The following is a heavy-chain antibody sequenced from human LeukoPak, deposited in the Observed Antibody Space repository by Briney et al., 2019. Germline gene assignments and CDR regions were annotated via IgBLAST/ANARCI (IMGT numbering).Heavy chain of an antibody. D-gene: IGHD3-22*01. CDR1: GFTFSSYG. CDR2: ISYDGSNK. CDR3: AKDLTYYYGSSGYYV. J-gene: IGHJ4*02. V-gene: IGHV3-30*18. Sequence: GRSLRLSCAASGFTFSSYGMHCVRQAPGRGLEWVAVISYDGSNKYYADSVKGRFTISRDNSKNTLYLQMNSLRAEDTAVYYCAKDLTYYYGSSGYYVWGQGTLVTVSS.